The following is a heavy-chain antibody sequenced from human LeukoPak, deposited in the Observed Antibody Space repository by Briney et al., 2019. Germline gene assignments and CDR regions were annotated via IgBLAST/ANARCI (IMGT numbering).Heavy chain of an antibody. D-gene: IGHD3-10*01. CDR2: ISGSGGST. Sequence: PGGSLRLSCAASGFTFSSYAMSWVRQAPGKGLEWVSAISGSGGSTYYADSVKGRFTISRDNSKYTLYLQMNSLRAEDTAVYYCAKAPRSRLGVPIDYWGQGTLVTVSS. CDR3: AKAPRSRLGVPIDY. J-gene: IGHJ4*02. CDR1: GFTFSSYA. V-gene: IGHV3-23*01.